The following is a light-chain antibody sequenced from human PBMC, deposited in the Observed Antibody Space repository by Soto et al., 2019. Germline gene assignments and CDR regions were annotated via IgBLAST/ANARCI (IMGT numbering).Light chain of an antibody. J-gene: IGLJ1*01. CDR2: GNS. CDR1: SSNIGSNY. V-gene: IGLV1-40*01. CDR3: QSYDSSFYV. Sequence: QSVLTQPPSASGTPGQRVTISCSGSSSNIGSNYVYWYQQLPGTAPKLLIYGNSNRPSGVPDRFSGSKSGTSASLAITGLQAEDEADYYCQSYDSSFYVFGTGTKLTVL.